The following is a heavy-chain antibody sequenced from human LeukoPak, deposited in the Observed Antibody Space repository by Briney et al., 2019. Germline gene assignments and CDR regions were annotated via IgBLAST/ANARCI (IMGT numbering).Heavy chain of an antibody. CDR2: ISSSGSTI. J-gene: IGHJ4*02. V-gene: IGHV3-48*03. CDR3: ARGIRYCSGSKCYLFDY. Sequence: GGSLRLSCAASGFTFSSYEMNWVRQAPGKGLEWVSYISSSGSTIYYADSVKGRFTISRDNAKNSLYLQMNSLRAEDTAVYYCARGIRYCSGSKCYLFDYWGQGTLVTVSS. D-gene: IGHD2-15*01. CDR1: GFTFSSYE.